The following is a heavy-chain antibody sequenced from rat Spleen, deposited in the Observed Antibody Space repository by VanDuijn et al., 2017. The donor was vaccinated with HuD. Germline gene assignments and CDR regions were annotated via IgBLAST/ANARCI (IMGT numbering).Heavy chain of an antibody. V-gene: IGHV5-19*01. CDR3: AKGGYNNYDY. CDR2: ISPSGGST. J-gene: IGHJ2*01. Sequence: EVQLVESDGGLVQPGRSLKLSCVVSGFTFSNYGMYWIHQAPTKGLEWVASISPSGGSTYYRDSVKGRFTISRDNAQNTLYLQMSKLGSEDTAIYYCAKGGYNNYDYWGQGVMVTVSS. D-gene: IGHD1-10*01. CDR1: GFTFSNYG.